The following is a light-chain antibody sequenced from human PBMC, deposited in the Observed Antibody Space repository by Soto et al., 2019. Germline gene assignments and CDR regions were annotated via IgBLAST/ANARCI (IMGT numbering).Light chain of an antibody. CDR3: QQSNSYPVT. CDR1: QSISSW. V-gene: IGKV1-5*03. CDR2: KAS. Sequence: DIQMTQSPSTLSASVGDRVTITCRASQSISSWLAWYQQKPGKAPKFLIYKASNLDSGVPLRFSGSGSGTQFTLTISSLQPADFAPNYCQQSNSYPVTFGGGTNVDIQ. J-gene: IGKJ4*01.